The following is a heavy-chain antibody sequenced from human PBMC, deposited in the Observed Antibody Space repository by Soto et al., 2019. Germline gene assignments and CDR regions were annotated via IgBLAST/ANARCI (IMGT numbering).Heavy chain of an antibody. Sequence: QVQLVESGGGVVQPGRSLRLSCAASGFTFSSYGMHWVRQAPGKGLEWVAVISYDGTNQYYADSVKGRFTISRDNSKNTLYLQMNSLRAEDTAVYYCAKDLLRPGRAYGMDVWGQGTTVTVSS. J-gene: IGHJ6*02. V-gene: IGHV3-30*18. CDR1: GFTFSSYG. CDR3: AKDLLRPGRAYGMDV. CDR2: ISYDGTNQ.